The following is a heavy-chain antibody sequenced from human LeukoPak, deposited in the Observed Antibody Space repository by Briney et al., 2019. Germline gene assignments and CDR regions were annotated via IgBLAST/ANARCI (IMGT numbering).Heavy chain of an antibody. V-gene: IGHV4-34*01. CDR2: SSHSGST. CDR1: GGSFSGYY. Sequence: SETLSLTCAVYGGSFSGYYWSWIRQPPGKGLEWIGESSHSGSTNYNPSLKSRVTISVDTSKNQFSLKLSSVTAADTAVYYCARDTVVVPAEPGQNWFDPWGQGTLVTVSS. J-gene: IGHJ5*02. D-gene: IGHD2-2*01. CDR3: ARDTVVVPAEPGQNWFDP.